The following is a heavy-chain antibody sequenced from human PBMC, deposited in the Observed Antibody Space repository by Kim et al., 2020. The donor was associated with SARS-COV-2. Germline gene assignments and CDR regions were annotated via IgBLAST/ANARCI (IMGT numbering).Heavy chain of an antibody. CDR2: IKQDGSEK. CDR1: GFTFSSYW. CDR3: ARARARHTYSSSWNFDY. J-gene: IGHJ4*02. Sequence: GGSLRLSCAASGFTFSSYWMSWVRQAPGKGLEWVANIKQDGSEKYYVDSVKGRFTISRDNAKNSLYLQMNSLRAEDTAVYYCARARARHTYSSSWNFDYWGQGTLVTVSS. V-gene: IGHV3-7*01. D-gene: IGHD6-13*01.